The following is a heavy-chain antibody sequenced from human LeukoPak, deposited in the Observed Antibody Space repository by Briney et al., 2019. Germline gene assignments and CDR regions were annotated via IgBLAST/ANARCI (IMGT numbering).Heavy chain of an antibody. CDR2: INQDGSEM. Sequence: GGSLRLSCAASGFTFSNYWMSWVRQAPGKGLEWLANINQDGSEMYYVDSVRGRFTTSRDNAKNSLYLQMNSLRAEDTAVYYCVRDNSRGQSLGVIYWGQGSLVTVSS. D-gene: IGHD3-22*01. V-gene: IGHV3-7*01. J-gene: IGHJ4*02. CDR3: VRDNSRGQSLGVIY. CDR1: GFTFSNYW.